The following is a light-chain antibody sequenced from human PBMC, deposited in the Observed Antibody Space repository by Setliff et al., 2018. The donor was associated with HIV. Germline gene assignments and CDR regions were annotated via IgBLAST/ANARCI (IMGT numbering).Light chain of an antibody. CDR1: NSDIGTYDL. J-gene: IGLJ1*01. Sequence: QSVLTQPASVSGSPGQAITISCTGNNSDIGTYDLVSWYQQHPGRAPKLTIFEVKRRPSGVSNRFSGSKSGNTASLTISGLQAEDEATYFCSSYTGSDTFDVFGTGTK. V-gene: IGLV2-23*02. CDR2: EVK. CDR3: SSYTGSDTFDV.